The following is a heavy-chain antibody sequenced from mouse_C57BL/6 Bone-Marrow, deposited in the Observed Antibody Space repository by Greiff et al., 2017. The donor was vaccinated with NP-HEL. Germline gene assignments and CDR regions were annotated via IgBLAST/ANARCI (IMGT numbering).Heavy chain of an antibody. D-gene: IGHD1-1*01. J-gene: IGHJ1*03. Sequence: VQLQQSGAELVRPGASVKLSCTASGFNFKDDYMHWVKQRPEQGLEWIGWIDPENGDTEYASKFQGKATITADTSSNTAYLQLSSLTSEDTAVYYCTTGDYYGRGYFDVWGTGTTVTVSS. CDR1: GFNFKDDY. V-gene: IGHV14-4*01. CDR2: IDPENGDT. CDR3: TTGDYYGRGYFDV.